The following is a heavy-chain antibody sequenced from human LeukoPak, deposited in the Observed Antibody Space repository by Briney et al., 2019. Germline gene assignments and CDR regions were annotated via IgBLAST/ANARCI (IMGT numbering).Heavy chain of an antibody. D-gene: IGHD3-10*01. CDR1: GFTFSSYS. Sequence: GGSLRLSCTASGFTFSSYSMNWVRQAPGKGLEWVSSSGSTIYYADSVKGRFTISRDNAKNSLYLQMNSLRAEDTAVYYCARDAGSGIYYMDVWGKGTTVTVSS. J-gene: IGHJ6*03. CDR3: ARDAGSGIYYMDV. V-gene: IGHV3-48*04. CDR2: SSGSTI.